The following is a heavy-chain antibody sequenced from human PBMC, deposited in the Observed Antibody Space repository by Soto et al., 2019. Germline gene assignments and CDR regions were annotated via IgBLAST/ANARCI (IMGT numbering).Heavy chain of an antibody. CDR3: AHSPGGFDWNDRDFDF. D-gene: IGHD1-1*01. Sequence: QITLKESGPTLVKPTETLTLTCSFSGFSLTTRPVGVGWIRQPPGKALECLALIYWDDDKRYSPSVRSRLAITKDTSKNHGVLTTTNVDPMDTTTYYRAHSPGGFDWNDRDFDFWGQGTLVTVS. CDR1: GFSLTTRPVG. J-gene: IGHJ4*02. CDR2: IYWDDDK. V-gene: IGHV2-5*02.